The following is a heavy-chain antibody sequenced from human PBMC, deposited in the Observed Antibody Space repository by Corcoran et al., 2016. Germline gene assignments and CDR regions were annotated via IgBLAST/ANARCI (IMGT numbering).Heavy chain of an antibody. CDR2: IIPIFGTA. J-gene: IGHJ6*01. CDR1: GGTFSSYA. V-gene: IGHV1-69*06. D-gene: IGHD2-15*01. Sequence: QVQLVQSGAEVKKPGSSVKVSCKASGGTFSSYAISWVRQAPGQGLEWMGGIIPIFGTANYAQKFQGRVTITADKSTSTAYMELSSLRSEDTAVYYWARGGRVLLPAQPLYYYGMDVWGQGTTGTVSS. CDR3: ARGGRVLLPAQPLYYYGMDV.